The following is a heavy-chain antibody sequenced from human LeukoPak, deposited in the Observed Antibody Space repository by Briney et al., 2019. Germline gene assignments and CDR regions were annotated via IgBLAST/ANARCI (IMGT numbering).Heavy chain of an antibody. CDR2: ISSSGSTI. J-gene: IGHJ3*02. CDR3: ARSSGYSYGPGGDAFDI. CDR1: GFTVSSNY. D-gene: IGHD5-18*01. V-gene: IGHV3-11*04. Sequence: PGGSLRLSCAASGFTVSSNYMSWVRQAPGKGLEWVSYISSSGSTIYYADSVKGRFTISRDNAKNSLYLQMNSLRAEDTAVYYCARSSGYSYGPGGDAFDIWGQGTMVTVSS.